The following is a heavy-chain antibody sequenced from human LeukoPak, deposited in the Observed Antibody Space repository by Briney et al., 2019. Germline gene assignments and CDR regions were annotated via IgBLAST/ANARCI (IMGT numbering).Heavy chain of an antibody. D-gene: IGHD3-10*01. CDR2: IKSKTDGGTT. J-gene: IGHJ6*04. Sequence: PGGSLRLSCAASGFTFSNAWMSWVRQAPGKGLEWVGRIKSKTDGGTTDYAAPVKGRFTISRDDSKNTLYLQMNSLKTEDTAVYYCTTGPYDVGGSGSYHPSTNINDYWGKGTTVTISS. CDR1: GFTFSNAW. V-gene: IGHV3-15*01. CDR3: TTGPYDVGGSGSYHPSTNINDY.